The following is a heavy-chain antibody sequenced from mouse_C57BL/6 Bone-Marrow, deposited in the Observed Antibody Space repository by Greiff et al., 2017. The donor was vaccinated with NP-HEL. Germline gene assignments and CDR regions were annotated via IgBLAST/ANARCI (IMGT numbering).Heavy chain of an antibody. Sequence: VQLQQSGPVLVKPGASVKMSCKASGYTFTDYYMNWVKQSHGKSLEWIGVINPYNGGTSYNQKFKGKATLTVDKSSSTAYMELNSLTSEDSAVYYCARGITTVVAFYYFDYWGQGTTLTVSS. CDR1: GYTFTDYY. CDR2: INPYNGGT. D-gene: IGHD1-1*01. CDR3: ARGITTVVAFYYFDY. V-gene: IGHV1-19*01. J-gene: IGHJ2*01.